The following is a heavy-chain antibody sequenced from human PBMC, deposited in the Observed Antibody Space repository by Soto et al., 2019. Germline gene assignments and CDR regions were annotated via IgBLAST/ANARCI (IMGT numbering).Heavy chain of an antibody. CDR3: ARRVAEAGTDAFDI. CDR1: GYSFTSYW. CDR2: IDPSDSYT. V-gene: IGHV5-10-1*01. D-gene: IGHD6-13*01. J-gene: IGHJ3*02. Sequence: GESLKISCKGSGYSFTSYWISWVRRMPEKGLEWMGRIDPSDSYTNYSPSFQGHVTISADKSISTAYLQWSSLKASDTAMYYCARRVAEAGTDAFDIWGQGTMVTVSS.